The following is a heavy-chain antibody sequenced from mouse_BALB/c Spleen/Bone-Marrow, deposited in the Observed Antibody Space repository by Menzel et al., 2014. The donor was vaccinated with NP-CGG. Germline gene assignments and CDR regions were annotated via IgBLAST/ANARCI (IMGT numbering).Heavy chain of an antibody. Sequence: VQLKQSGGGLVQPGGSLKLSCAASGFTFSSYTMSWVRQTPEKRLEWVAYISNGGGSTYYPDTVKGRFTISKDNAKNTLYLQMSSLKSVDTAMYYCARGIYYYGSSCAYWGQGTLVTVSA. V-gene: IGHV5-12-2*01. J-gene: IGHJ3*01. D-gene: IGHD1-1*01. CDR2: ISNGGGST. CDR1: GFTFSSYT. CDR3: ARGIYYYGSSCAY.